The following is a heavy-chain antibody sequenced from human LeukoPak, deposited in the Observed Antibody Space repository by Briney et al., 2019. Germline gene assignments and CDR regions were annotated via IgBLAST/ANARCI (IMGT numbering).Heavy chain of an antibody. CDR1: GGSISIFY. CDR2: IYNSGST. V-gene: IGHV4-59*01. J-gene: IGHJ4*02. D-gene: IGHD1-26*01. Sequence: PSETLSLTCTVSGGSISIFYWNWIRQPPGKGLEWIGSIYNSGSTTYNPSLKSRVTISGDTSKNQFSLKLTSVTAADTAVYYCTRDRELGFWGQGTLVTVSS. CDR3: TRDRELGF.